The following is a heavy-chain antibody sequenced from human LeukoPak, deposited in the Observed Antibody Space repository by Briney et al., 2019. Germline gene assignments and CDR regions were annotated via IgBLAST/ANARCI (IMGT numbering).Heavy chain of an antibody. Sequence: PGGSLRLSCAASGFTFSSYWMSWVRQAPGKGLEWVANIKQDGSEKYYVDSVKGRFTISRDNAKNSLYLQMNSLRAEDTAVYYCARDIHLAADSSRLVQYTFDYWGQGTLVTVSS. CDR3: ARDIHLAADSSRLVQYTFDY. CDR2: IKQDGSEK. J-gene: IGHJ4*02. CDR1: GFTFSSYW. D-gene: IGHD6-13*01. V-gene: IGHV3-7*01.